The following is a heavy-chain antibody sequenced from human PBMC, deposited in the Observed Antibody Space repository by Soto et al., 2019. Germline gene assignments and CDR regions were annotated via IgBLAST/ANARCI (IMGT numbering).Heavy chain of an antibody. D-gene: IGHD1-1*01. CDR1: GLAFSSYA. CDR2: IGESGDDT. J-gene: IGHJ4*02. Sequence: EVQLLESGGGLVQPGGSLRLSCAASGLAFSSYAMSWVRQAPGTGLEWVSGIGESGDDTYYADSVKGRFTISRDNSKNTLSLQMKSLRAEDTAVYYCAKELERHFHFDSWGQGTLVIVSS. CDR3: AKELERHFHFDS. V-gene: IGHV3-23*01.